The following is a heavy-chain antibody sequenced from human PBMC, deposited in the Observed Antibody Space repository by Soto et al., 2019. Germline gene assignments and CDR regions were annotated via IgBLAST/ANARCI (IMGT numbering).Heavy chain of an antibody. V-gene: IGHV3-21*01. CDR3: ARDIYSSTWFDI. J-gene: IGHJ3*02. Sequence: GGSLRLSCAASGFPFDDCTMNWVRQAPGKGLEWVSSISSSGSYIYYADSVKGRFTISRANAKKSVYLQMNTLRADDTAVCYCARDIYSSTWFDIWGQGTMVTVSS. CDR2: ISSSGSYI. D-gene: IGHD6-13*01. CDR1: GFPFDDCT.